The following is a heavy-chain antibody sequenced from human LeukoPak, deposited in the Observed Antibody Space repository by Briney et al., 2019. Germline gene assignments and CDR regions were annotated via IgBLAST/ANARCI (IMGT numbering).Heavy chain of an antibody. CDR1: GFTFSSYS. Sequence: GGSLRLSCAASGFTFSSYSMNWVRQAPGKGLEWVSSISSSSSYIYYADSVKGRFTISRDNAKNSLYLQMDSLRADDTAVYYCVRDGIVGASYYFDFWGQGTLVTVSS. D-gene: IGHD1-26*01. V-gene: IGHV3-21*01. CDR2: ISSSSSYI. J-gene: IGHJ4*02. CDR3: VRDGIVGASYYFDF.